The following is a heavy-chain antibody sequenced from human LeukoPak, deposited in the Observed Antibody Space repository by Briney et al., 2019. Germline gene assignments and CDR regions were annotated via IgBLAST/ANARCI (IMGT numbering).Heavy chain of an antibody. J-gene: IGHJ5*02. CDR2: INWNGGST. CDR3: AQEWGYCSGGSCYNWFDP. D-gene: IGHD2-15*01. V-gene: IGHV3-20*04. CDR1: GFTFDDYG. Sequence: PGGSLRLSCAASGFTFDDYGMSWVRHAPGKGLEWVSGINWNGGSTGYADSVKGRFTISRDNAKNSLYLQMNSLRAEDTALYYCAQEWGYCSGGSCYNWFDPWGQGTLVTVSS.